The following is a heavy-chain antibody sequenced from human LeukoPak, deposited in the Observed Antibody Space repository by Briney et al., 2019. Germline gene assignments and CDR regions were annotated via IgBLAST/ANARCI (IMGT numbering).Heavy chain of an antibody. D-gene: IGHD3-10*01. CDR2: INQDGSGK. CDR1: GFTYTSYW. Sequence: GGSLRLSCAGSGFTYTSYWMSWVRQAPGKGLEWVANINQDGSGKYYMDSVKGRFTISRDNAKNSIYLQMNNLRAEDTAVYYCVRIWERWFPSWGQGTLVTVSS. J-gene: IGHJ5*02. V-gene: IGHV3-7*01. CDR3: VRIWERWFPS.